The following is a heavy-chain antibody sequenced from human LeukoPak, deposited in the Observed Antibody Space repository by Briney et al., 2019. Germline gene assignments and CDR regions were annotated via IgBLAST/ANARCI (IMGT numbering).Heavy chain of an antibody. CDR1: GFTFSSYA. V-gene: IGHV3-23*01. J-gene: IGHJ5*01. Sequence: GGSLRLSCAASGFTFSSYAMSWVRQAPGKGLEWVSAISGSGVNTYYADSVKGRFTISRDNSKNTLYLQMNSLRAEDTAVYYCAISAIDYDDYWFDSWGQGTLGTVSS. CDR2: ISGSGVNT. D-gene: IGHD4-17*01. CDR3: AISAIDYDDYWFDS.